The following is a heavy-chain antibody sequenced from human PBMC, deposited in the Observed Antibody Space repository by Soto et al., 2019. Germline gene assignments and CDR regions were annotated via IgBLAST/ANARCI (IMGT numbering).Heavy chain of an antibody. CDR2: IYYSGST. J-gene: IGHJ4*02. CDR3: ARHDWNGVDY. CDR1: GGSISRNSYY. Sequence: QMQLQESGPGLVKPSETLSLTCTVSGGSISRNSYYWGWIRQPPGKGLEWIGRIYYSGSTYYNPSLTSRVTISVDTSKNQVSLKLSSVTAADTAVYYCARHDWNGVDYWGQGPLVTVSS. D-gene: IGHD1-1*01. V-gene: IGHV4-39*01.